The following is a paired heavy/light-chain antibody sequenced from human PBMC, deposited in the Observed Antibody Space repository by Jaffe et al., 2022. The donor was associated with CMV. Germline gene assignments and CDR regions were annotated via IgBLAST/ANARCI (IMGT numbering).Light chain of an antibody. CDR1: QSVSSY. CDR3: QQRSNWPPWT. V-gene: IGKV3-11*01. J-gene: IGKJ1*01. Sequence: EIVLTQSPATLSLSPGERATLSCRASQSVSSYLAWYQQKPGQAPRLLIYDASNRATGIPARFSGSGSGTDFTLTISSLEPEDFAVYYCQQRSNWPPWTFGQGTKVEIK. CDR2: DAS.
Heavy chain of an antibody. CDR1: GFTFSDYY. CDR2: ISSSSSYT. J-gene: IGHJ4*02. CDR3: ARDLPIVVVTAIPPPAD. Sequence: QVQLVESGGGLVKPGGSLRLSCAASGFTFSDYYMSWIRQAPGKGLEWVSYISSSSSYTNYADSVKGRFTISRDNAKNSLYLQMNSLRAEDTAVYYCARDLPIVVVTAIPPPADWGQGTLVTVSS. D-gene: IGHD2-21*02. V-gene: IGHV3-11*06.